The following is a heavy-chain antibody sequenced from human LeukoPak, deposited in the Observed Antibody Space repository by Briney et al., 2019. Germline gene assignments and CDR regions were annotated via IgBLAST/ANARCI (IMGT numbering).Heavy chain of an antibody. CDR1: GFTVSSNY. V-gene: IGHV3-53*01. CDR3: ARYDGGSGPFDY. Sequence: GGSLRLSCAASGFTVSSNYMSWVRQAPGKGLEWVSVIYSGGSTYYADSVKGRFTVSRDNSKNTLYLQMNSLRAEDTAVYYCARYDGGSGPFDYWGQGTLVTVSS. J-gene: IGHJ4*02. D-gene: IGHD3-10*01. CDR2: IYSGGST.